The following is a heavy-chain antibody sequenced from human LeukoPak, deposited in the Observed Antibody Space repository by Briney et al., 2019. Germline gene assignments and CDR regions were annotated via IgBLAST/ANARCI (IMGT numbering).Heavy chain of an antibody. D-gene: IGHD3/OR15-3a*01. CDR1: GGSIISDTYY. V-gene: IGHV4-61*02. CDR3: ARQTGSGLFILP. J-gene: IGHJ4*02. Sequence: SETLSLTCTVSGGSIISDTYYWSWIRQPAGKGLEWIGRIYNSGSTNYNPSLKSRVTISLDASKNQFSLSLSSVTAADTAVYYCARQTGSGLFILPGGQGTLVTVSS. CDR2: IYNSGST.